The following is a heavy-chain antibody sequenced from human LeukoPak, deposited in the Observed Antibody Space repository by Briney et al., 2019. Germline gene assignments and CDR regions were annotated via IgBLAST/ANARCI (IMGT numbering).Heavy chain of an antibody. V-gene: IGHV3-11*04. CDR1: GFTFSDYY. CDR2: ISSSGSTI. Sequence: GGSLRLSCAASGFTFSDYYMSWIRQAPGKGLEWVSYISSSGSTIYYADSVKGRFTISRDNSKNTLSLQMNSLRAEDTAVYYCAKDYHDSSGYFRVPHVFDYWGQGTLVTVSS. CDR3: AKDYHDSSGYFRVPHVFDY. J-gene: IGHJ4*02. D-gene: IGHD3-22*01.